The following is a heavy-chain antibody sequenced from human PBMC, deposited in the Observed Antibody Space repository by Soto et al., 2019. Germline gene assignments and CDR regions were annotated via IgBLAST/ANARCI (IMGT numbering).Heavy chain of an antibody. V-gene: IGHV1-69*06. CDR2: IIPIFGTA. Sequence: QVQLVQSGAEVKKPGSSVKVSCKASGGTFSSYAISWVRQAPGQGLEWMGGIIPIFGTANYAQKFQGRVPITADKSTSTAYMEMSSLRSEDMAVYSCAATDPINSSGRGYYFDYWGQGTLVTVSS. CDR3: AATDPINSSGRGYYFDY. D-gene: IGHD6-19*01. CDR1: GGTFSSYA. J-gene: IGHJ4*02.